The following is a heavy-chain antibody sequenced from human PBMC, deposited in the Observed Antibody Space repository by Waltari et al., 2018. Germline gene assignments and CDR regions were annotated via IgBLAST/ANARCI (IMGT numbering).Heavy chain of an antibody. CDR3: AREGGSSWSLLVGTAPRYGMDV. D-gene: IGHD6-13*01. CDR1: GGSISSGSYY. Sequence: QVQLQESGPGLVKPSQTLSLTCTVSGGSISSGSYYWSWIRQPAGKGLAWIGRIYTSGSTNYNPSLKSRVTISVDTSKNQFSLKLSSVTAADTAVYYCAREGGSSWSLLVGTAPRYGMDVWGQGTTVTVSS. V-gene: IGHV4-61*02. CDR2: IYTSGST. J-gene: IGHJ6*02.